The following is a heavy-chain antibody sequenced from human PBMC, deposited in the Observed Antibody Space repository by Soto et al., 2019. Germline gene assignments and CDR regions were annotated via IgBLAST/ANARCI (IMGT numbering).Heavy chain of an antibody. CDR3: ATTYVKMSTNY. CDR1: GGSISSGGCY. D-gene: IGHD5-12*01. Sequence: SETLSLTCTVSGGSISSGGCYCSWNSQHPGKGLEWIGYIYYSGSTYYNPSLKSRTTIAVDTSKSQFSLKLSSVTAADTAVYYCATTYVKMSTNYWAHGTLVTVSS. J-gene: IGHJ4*01. CDR2: IYYSGST. V-gene: IGHV4-31*03.